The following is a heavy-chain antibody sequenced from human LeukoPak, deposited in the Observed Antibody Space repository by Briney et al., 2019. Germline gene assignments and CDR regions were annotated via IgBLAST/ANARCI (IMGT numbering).Heavy chain of an antibody. CDR1: GYTFTSYY. Sequence: GASVKVSCKASGYTFTSYYMHWVRQAPGRGLEWMGIINPSGGSTSYAKKFQGRVTMTRDMSTSTVYMELSSLRSKDTAVYYCAREGFGDIVVVPAAFQFDYWGQGTLVTVSS. CDR3: AREGFGDIVVVPAAFQFDY. V-gene: IGHV1-46*01. J-gene: IGHJ4*02. D-gene: IGHD2-2*01. CDR2: INPSGGST.